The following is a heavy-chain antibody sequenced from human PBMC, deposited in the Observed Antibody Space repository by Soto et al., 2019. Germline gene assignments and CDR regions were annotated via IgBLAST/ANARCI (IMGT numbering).Heavy chain of an antibody. CDR3: ARDAGSGWYNRK. V-gene: IGHV1-69*08. CDR1: GGTFGSQS. J-gene: IGHJ4*02. Sequence: QVQLVQSGAEVKKPGSSVKVSCQASGGTFGSQSFSWVRQAPGQGLEWMGRIVPILDLINYSQKFQDRLTITADNSTSTAYMELSSLTHDDTALYYCARDAGSGWYNRKWGQGTLVTVSS. CDR2: IVPILDLI. D-gene: IGHD1-20*01.